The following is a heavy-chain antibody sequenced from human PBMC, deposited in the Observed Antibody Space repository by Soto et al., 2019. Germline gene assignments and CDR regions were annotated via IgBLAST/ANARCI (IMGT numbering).Heavy chain of an antibody. CDR1: GYTFTGYY. V-gene: IGHV1-2*02. D-gene: IGHD5-12*01. CDR3: ARANSGDDDEFDY. Sequence: GASVKVSCKASGYTFTGYYMHGVLQSPLQGLEWVGWINPNNGGTDYAQKVQDRVTVTRDTSITTAYMELSRLKYDDTAVYYCARANSGDDDEFDYWGQGTLVTVSS. J-gene: IGHJ4*02. CDR2: INPNNGGT.